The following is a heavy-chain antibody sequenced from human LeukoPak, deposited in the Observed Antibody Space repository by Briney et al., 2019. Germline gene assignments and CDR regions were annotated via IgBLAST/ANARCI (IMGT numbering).Heavy chain of an antibody. CDR1: GFTVSDAW. V-gene: IGHV3-15*01. CDR2: IKSKTDGGTT. D-gene: IGHD3-10*01. J-gene: IGHJ4*02. CDR3: TTDTTNMVPR. Sequence: GGSLRLSCAASGFTVSDAWMNWVRQAPGKGLEWVGLIKSKTDGGTTDYAAPVKGRFTISRDDSKNTLYLQMNSLKTEDTAVYYCTTDTTNMVPRWGQGTLVTVSS.